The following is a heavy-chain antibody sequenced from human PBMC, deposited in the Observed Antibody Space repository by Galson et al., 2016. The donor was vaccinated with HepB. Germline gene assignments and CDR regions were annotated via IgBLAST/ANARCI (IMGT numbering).Heavy chain of an antibody. CDR2: IHYTGST. CDR1: YVSISSNSYY. V-gene: IGHV4-39*01. Sequence: SETLSLTCTVSYVSISSNSYYWGWIRQPPGKGLEWIGSIHYTGSTYYNPSLQSRVTISVDTSKNQFPLSCSFVAAADAAVYYCARMAIYCTLTSCEKFYFDSWGQGSLVTVSS. CDR3: ARMAIYCTLTSCEKFYFDS. D-gene: IGHD2-2*01. J-gene: IGHJ4*02.